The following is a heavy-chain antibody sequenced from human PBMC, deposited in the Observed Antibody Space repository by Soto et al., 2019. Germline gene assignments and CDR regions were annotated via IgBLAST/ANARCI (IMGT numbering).Heavy chain of an antibody. Sequence: PSETLSLTCTVSGGSISSYYWSWIRQPPGKGLEWIGYIYYSGSTNYNPSLKSRVTISVDTSKNQFSLKLSSVTAADTAVYYCARGLRNYGMDVWGQGTTVTVSS. CDR3: ARGLRNYGMDV. CDR2: IYYSGST. V-gene: IGHV4-59*12. CDR1: GGSISSYY. J-gene: IGHJ6*02.